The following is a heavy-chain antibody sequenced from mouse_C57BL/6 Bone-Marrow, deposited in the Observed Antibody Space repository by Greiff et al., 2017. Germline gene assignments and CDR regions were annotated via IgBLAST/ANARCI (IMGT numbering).Heavy chain of an antibody. CDR3: ARQFITTVVDWYFDV. V-gene: IGHV5-6*01. CDR2: ISSGGSYP. CDR1: GFPLSSSG. Sequence: VQLQQSGGDLVKPGGPLKLPCAASGFPLSSSGMSWVRQTPDKRLEWVATISSGGSYPYYPARVQGRFTSCRDNAKNTLYVQMSSLKSEDAAMYYCARQFITTVVDWYFDVGDTVTTVTV. J-gene: IGHJ1*03. D-gene: IGHD1-1*01.